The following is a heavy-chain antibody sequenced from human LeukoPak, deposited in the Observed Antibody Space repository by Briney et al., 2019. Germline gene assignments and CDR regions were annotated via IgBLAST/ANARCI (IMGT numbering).Heavy chain of an antibody. D-gene: IGHD2-15*01. J-gene: IGHJ3*02. V-gene: IGHV3-23*01. CDR1: GFTFSSYA. CDR2: ISGSGGSI. CDR3: AKDLWPVAESPPYAFDI. Sequence: PGGSLRLSCAASGFTFSSYAMSWVRQAPGKGLEWVSAISGSGGSIYYADSVKGRFTISRDNSKNTLYLQMNSLRAEDTGVFYCAKDLWPVAESPPYAFDIWGQGTIVTVSS.